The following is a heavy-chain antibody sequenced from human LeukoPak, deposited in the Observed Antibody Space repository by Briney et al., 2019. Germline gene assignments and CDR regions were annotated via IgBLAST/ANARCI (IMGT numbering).Heavy chain of an antibody. CDR2: MNPSGST. J-gene: IGHJ6*03. V-gene: IGHV4-34*01. CDR1: GGSFSGYY. D-gene: IGHD3-22*01. Sequence: SETLSLTCAVYGGSFSGYYWTWIRQTPEKGLEWIGEMNPSGSTNYNPSLQSRVTISQDTSKNQFSLELSSVTAADTAVYYWARGRQDVTMIVVVMTAVSYYLDVWGKGTTVTVS. CDR3: ARGRQDVTMIVVVMTAVSYYLDV.